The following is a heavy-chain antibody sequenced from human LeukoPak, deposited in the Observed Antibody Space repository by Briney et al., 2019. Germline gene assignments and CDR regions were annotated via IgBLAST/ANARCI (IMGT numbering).Heavy chain of an antibody. V-gene: IGHV4-38-2*02. CDR1: GYSISIGYY. D-gene: IGHD2-21*02. Sequence: SETLSLTCTVSGYSISIGYYWAWIRQPPGKGLEWIGSIFHSGSTYYNPTLKSRVTISVDTSKNQFSLKLSSVTAADTAVYYCAREPYCGGDCYWWFDPWGQGTLVTVSS. CDR2: IFHSGST. CDR3: AREPYCGGDCYWWFDP. J-gene: IGHJ5*02.